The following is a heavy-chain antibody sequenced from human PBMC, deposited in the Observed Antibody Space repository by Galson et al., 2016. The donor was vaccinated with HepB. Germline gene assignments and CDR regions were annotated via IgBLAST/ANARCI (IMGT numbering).Heavy chain of an antibody. CDR3: RSVYHGSGSYRKPVVDY. CDR1: GFTFSGSA. V-gene: IGHV3-73*01. J-gene: IGHJ4*02. CDR2: IRSKANSYAT. D-gene: IGHD3-10*01. Sequence: SLRLSCAASGFTFSGSAMHWVRQASGKGLEWVGRIRSKANSYATAYAASVKGRFTISRDDSKNTAYLQMNSLKTEDTAVYYCRSVYHGSGSYRKPVVDYWGQGTLVTVSS.